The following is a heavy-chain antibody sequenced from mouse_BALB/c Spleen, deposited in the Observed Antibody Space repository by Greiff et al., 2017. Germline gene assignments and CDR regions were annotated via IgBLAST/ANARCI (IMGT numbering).Heavy chain of an antibody. V-gene: IGHV1-7*01. D-gene: IGHD1-1*01. CDR1: GYTFTSYW. J-gene: IGHJ4*01. Sequence: VQLQQSGAELAKPGASVKMSCKASGYTFTSYWMHWVKQRPGQGLEWIGYINPSTGYTEYNQKFKDKATLTADKSSSTAYMQLSSLTSEDSAVYYCARREITNYAMDYWGQGTSVTVSS. CDR2: INPSTGYT. CDR3: ARREITNYAMDY.